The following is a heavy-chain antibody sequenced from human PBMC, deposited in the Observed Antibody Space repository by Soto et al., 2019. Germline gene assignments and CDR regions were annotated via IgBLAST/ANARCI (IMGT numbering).Heavy chain of an antibody. CDR1: GYTFTYRY. J-gene: IGHJ4*02. CDR2: ITPFNGNT. V-gene: IGHV1-45*02. D-gene: IGHD5-18*01. CDR3: AGGYNYGYFDY. Sequence: GASVKVSCKASGYTFTYRYLHWVRQAPGQALEWMGWITPFNGNTNYAQKYKDRVTITRDRSMSTAYMELSSLRSEDTAMYYCAGGYNYGYFDYWGQGTLVTVSS.